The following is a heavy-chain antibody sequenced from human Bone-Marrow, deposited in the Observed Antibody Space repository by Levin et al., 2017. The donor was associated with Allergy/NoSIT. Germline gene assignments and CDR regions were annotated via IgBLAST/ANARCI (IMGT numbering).Heavy chain of an antibody. Sequence: ASVKVSCKVSGYTLAEFSMSWVRQAPGKGLEWMGGFDPEDGERIYAQRFQGRVTMTEDISTDTVYMEVSSLRPEDTAVYYCATGTSMAASGTFDYWGQGTQVTVSS. J-gene: IGHJ4*02. CDR1: GYTLAEFS. V-gene: IGHV1-24*01. CDR3: ATGTSMAASGTFDY. D-gene: IGHD6-13*01. CDR2: FDPEDGER.